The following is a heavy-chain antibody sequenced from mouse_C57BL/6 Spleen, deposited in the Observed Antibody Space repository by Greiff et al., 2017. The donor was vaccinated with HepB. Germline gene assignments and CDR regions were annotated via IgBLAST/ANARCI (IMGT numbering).Heavy chain of an antibody. Sequence: QVQLQQSGPELVKPGASVKISCKASGYAFSSSWMNWVKQRPGKGLEWIGRIYPGDGDTNYNGKFKGKATLTADKSSSTAYMQLSSLTSEDSAVYFCARTNSGPWYFDVWGTGTTVTVSS. J-gene: IGHJ1*03. D-gene: IGHD4-1*01. V-gene: IGHV1-82*01. CDR1: GYAFSSSW. CDR2: IYPGDGDT. CDR3: ARTNSGPWYFDV.